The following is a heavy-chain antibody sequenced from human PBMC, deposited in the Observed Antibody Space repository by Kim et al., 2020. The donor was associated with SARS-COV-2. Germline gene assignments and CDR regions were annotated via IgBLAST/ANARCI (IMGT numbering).Heavy chain of an antibody. D-gene: IGHD3-10*01. CDR2: ISAYNGNT. CDR1: GYTFTSYG. Sequence: ASVKVSCKASGYTFTSYGISWVRQAPGQGLEWMGWISAYNGNTNYAQKLQGRVTMTTDTSTSTAYMELRSLRSDDTAVYYCARDEGFGVFWFGHYYGMDVWGQGTTRTVSS. V-gene: IGHV1-18*01. J-gene: IGHJ6*02. CDR3: ARDEGFGVFWFGHYYGMDV.